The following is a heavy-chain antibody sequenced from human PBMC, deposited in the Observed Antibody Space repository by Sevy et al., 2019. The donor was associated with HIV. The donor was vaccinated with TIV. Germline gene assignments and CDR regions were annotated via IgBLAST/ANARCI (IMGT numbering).Heavy chain of an antibody. D-gene: IGHD2-8*01. CDR1: GGSISSGGYY. V-gene: IGHV4-31*03. Sequence: SETLSLTCTVSGGSISSGGYYWSWIRQHPGKGLEWIGYIYYSGSTYYNPSLKSRVTISVDTSKNQFSLKLGSVTAADTAVYYCARDAIRGCTNGVCYRDAFDIWGQGTMVTVSS. J-gene: IGHJ3*02. CDR2: IYYSGST. CDR3: ARDAIRGCTNGVCYRDAFDI.